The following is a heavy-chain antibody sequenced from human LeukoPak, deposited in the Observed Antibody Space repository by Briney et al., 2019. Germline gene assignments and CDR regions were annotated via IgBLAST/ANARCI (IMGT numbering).Heavy chain of an antibody. D-gene: IGHD1-26*01. J-gene: IGHJ4*02. V-gene: IGHV4-59*08. CDR2: IYYSGTT. CDR1: GDSISNYY. CDR3: ARRRAGGGTSFDY. Sequence: KPSETLSLTCTVSGDSISNYYWSWIRRPPGKGLEWIGDIYYSGTTNYNPSLKSRVTMSVDTSKNQFSLKLTSVTAADTAVYYCARRRAGGGTSFDYWGQGTLVTVSS.